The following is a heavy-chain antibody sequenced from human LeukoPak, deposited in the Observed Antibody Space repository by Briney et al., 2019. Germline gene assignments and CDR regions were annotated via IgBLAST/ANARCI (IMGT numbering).Heavy chain of an antibody. Sequence: GGSLRLSCAASGFSFSSYAMSWVRQAPGKGLEWVSAISSTDAGTYHADSVRGRFTISRDSSKNTLYLQMNSLRAEDAAVYYCAKAPVTSCRGAYCYPFDYWGQGTLVTVSS. D-gene: IGHD2-21*01. V-gene: IGHV3-23*01. CDR2: ISSTDAGT. CDR1: GFSFSSYA. CDR3: AKAPVTSCRGAYCYPFDY. J-gene: IGHJ4*02.